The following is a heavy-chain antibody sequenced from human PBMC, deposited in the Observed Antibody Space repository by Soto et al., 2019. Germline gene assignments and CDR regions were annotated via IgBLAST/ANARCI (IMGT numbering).Heavy chain of an antibody. CDR1: GLSITDSEMG. J-gene: IGHJ5*02. Sequence: QVTLKESGPVLVKPTETLTLRCTVSGLSITDSEMGVSWIRQPPGQPLEWLAHIDSSGEKSYRTFLKSRLAIAKDTPKSQIVLTMTNMDPADTATYYCARRHLAVAVSPGFDPWGQGIPVTVSS. CDR2: IDSSGEK. CDR3: ARRHLAVAVSPGFDP. D-gene: IGHD6-19*01. V-gene: IGHV2-26*01.